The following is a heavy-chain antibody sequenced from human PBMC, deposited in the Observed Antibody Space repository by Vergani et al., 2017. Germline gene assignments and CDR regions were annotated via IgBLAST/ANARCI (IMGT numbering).Heavy chain of an antibody. CDR2: IYYSGST. CDR3: ARARGEGDAFDI. J-gene: IGHJ3*02. V-gene: IGHV4-59*01. Sequence: QVQLQESGPGLVKPSETLSLTRTVSGGSISSYYWSWIRQPPGKGLEWIGYIYYSGSTNYNPSLKSRVTISVDTSKNQFSLKLSSVTAADTAVYYCARARGEGDAFDIWGQGTMVTVSS. CDR1: GGSISSYY.